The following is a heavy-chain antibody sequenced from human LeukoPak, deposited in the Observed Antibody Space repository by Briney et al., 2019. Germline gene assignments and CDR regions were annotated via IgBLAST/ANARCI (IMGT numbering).Heavy chain of an antibody. V-gene: IGHV3-23*01. J-gene: IGHJ4*02. CDR2: IKNSGSST. CDR3: AKDSYSKGDF. D-gene: IGHD6-13*01. CDR1: GFNFRTYD. Sequence: GGSLRLSCAASGFNFRTYDMNWVRQAPGKGLEWVSTIKNSGSSTYYADSVKGRFTISRDNSKDTLYLQMNSLRAEDTAVYYCAKDSYSKGDFWGQGVLVTVSS.